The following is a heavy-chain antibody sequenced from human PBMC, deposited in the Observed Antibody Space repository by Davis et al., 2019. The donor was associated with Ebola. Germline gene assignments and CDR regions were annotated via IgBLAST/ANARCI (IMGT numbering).Heavy chain of an antibody. D-gene: IGHD3-10*01. CDR1: GFTFSNAW. CDR3: AKDLVRLLWYAFDY. J-gene: IGHJ4*02. V-gene: IGHV3-15*01. Sequence: GESLKISCAASGFTFSNAWMSWVRQAPGKGLEWVGRIKSNADGGATDYAAPVKGRFTISRDDSKNTLYLQMNSLRAEDTAVYYCAKDLVRLLWYAFDYWGQGTLVTVSS. CDR2: IKSNADGGAT.